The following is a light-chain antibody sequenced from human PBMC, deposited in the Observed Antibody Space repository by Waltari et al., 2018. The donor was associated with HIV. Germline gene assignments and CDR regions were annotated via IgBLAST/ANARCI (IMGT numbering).Light chain of an antibody. J-gene: IGLJ1*01. CDR3: SSYTSSSTLYYV. V-gene: IGLV2-14*01. Sequence: QSALTQPASVSGSPGPSITISCTGTSRDVGGYNYVPWYQQHPGKAPKLMIYEVSNRPSGVSNRFSGSKSGNTASLTISGLQAEDEADYYCSSYTSSSTLYYVFGTGTKVTVL. CDR1: SRDVGGYNY. CDR2: EVS.